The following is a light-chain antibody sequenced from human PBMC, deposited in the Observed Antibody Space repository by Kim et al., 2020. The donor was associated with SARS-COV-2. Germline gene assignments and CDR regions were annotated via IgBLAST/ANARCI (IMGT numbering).Light chain of an antibody. CDR3: QHYNSYPYT. CDR2: QAS. CDR1: QYITTW. Sequence: IHMTQSPSTLSASVGDRVTITCRASQYITTWLAWYQQKPGKAPKLLIYQASTLESGVTSRFSGSGSGTEFSLTISSLQPDDFATYYCQHYNSYPYTFGKGTKLEI. V-gene: IGKV1-5*01. J-gene: IGKJ2*01.